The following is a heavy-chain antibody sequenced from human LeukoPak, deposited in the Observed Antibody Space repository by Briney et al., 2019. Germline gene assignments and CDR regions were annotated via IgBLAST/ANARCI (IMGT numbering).Heavy chain of an antibody. CDR1: GFTFGSHA. CDR3: VKTFQYSSNWYDY. J-gene: IGHJ5*01. CDR2: ISAGGGGT. V-gene: IGHV3-23*01. D-gene: IGHD6-6*01. Sequence: PGGSLRLSRATSGFTFGSHAMSWVRQAPGKGLEWVSSISAGGGGTSYADSVKGRITISRDNSKNTVYLQMNSLRAEDTAAYFCVKTFQYSSNWYDYWGQGTLVTVSS.